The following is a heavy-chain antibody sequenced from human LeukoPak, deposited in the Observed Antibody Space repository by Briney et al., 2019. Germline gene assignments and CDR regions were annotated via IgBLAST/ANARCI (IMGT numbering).Heavy chain of an antibody. J-gene: IGHJ5*02. Sequence: SQTLSLTCTVSGGFISSGGYYWSWIRQHPGKGLEWIGYIYYSGSTYYNPSLKSRVTISVDTSKNQFSLKLSSVTAADTAVYYCARERGDYYDSSGYPNWFDPWGQGTLVTVSS. V-gene: IGHV4-31*03. CDR2: IYYSGST. CDR1: GGFISSGGYY. CDR3: ARERGDYYDSSGYPNWFDP. D-gene: IGHD3-22*01.